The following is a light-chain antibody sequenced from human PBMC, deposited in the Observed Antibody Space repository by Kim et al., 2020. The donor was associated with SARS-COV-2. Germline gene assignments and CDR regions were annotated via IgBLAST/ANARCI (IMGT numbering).Light chain of an antibody. CDR3: QQYYSTPPT. CDR2: WAS. CDR1: QSVLYSSNNKNY. J-gene: IGKJ4*01. V-gene: IGKV4-1*01. Sequence: DIVMTQSPDSLAVSLGERATINCKSRQSVLYSSNNKNYLAWYQQKPGQPPKLLIYWASTRESVVPDRFSGSGSGTDFTLTISSLQAEDVAVYYCQQYYSTPPTFGGGTKVDIK.